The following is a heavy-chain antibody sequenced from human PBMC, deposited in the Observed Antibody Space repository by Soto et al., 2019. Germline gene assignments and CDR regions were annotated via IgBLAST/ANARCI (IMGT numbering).Heavy chain of an antibody. CDR1: GFSFNTYW. J-gene: IGHJ4*02. CDR3: ARHRDYSLDY. CDR2: IKQDGSEE. V-gene: IGHV3-7*03. D-gene: IGHD4-4*01. Sequence: EVQLVESGGDLVQPGGSLRLSCADSGFSFNTYWMTWVRQAPGRGLEWVANIKQDGSEEYSVDSVKGRFTVYRDNAKNSVYLQMNSLRDEDTAVYYCARHRDYSLDYWGQGTVVTVSS.